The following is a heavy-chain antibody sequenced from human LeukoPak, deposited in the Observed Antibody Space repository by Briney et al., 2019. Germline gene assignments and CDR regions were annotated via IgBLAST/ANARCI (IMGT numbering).Heavy chain of an antibody. CDR1: GFTFSAHW. D-gene: IGHD2-21*01. J-gene: IGHJ4*02. Sequence: GGSLRLSCAASGFTFSAHWMSWVRQAPGKGLERVANIKEDGSEKYYVDSVKGRFTISRDIAKNSLYLQMNSLRAEDTAVYYCARDLYSQFWGQGTLVTVSS. V-gene: IGHV3-7*01. CDR3: ARDLYSQF. CDR2: IKEDGSEK.